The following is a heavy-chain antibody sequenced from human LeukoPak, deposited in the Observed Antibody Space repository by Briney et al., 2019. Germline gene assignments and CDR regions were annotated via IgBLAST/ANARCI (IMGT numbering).Heavy chain of an antibody. Sequence: EASVKVSCKASGYTFTFYYMHWVRQAPGQGLEWMGIINPSGGGTTYAQKFQGRVTMTSDTSTSTVYMELSSLRSEDTAFYYCAREGYCSGGRCLPEYWGQGTLATVSS. CDR1: GYTFTFYY. J-gene: IGHJ4*02. CDR2: INPSGGGT. V-gene: IGHV1-46*01. CDR3: AREGYCSGGRCLPEY. D-gene: IGHD2-15*01.